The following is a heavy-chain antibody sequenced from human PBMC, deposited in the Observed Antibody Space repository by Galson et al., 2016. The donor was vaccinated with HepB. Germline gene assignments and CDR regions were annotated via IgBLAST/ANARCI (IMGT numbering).Heavy chain of an antibody. CDR3: AHRSVVSGWYFDL. V-gene: IGHV2-5*02. CDR2: GNWDDDE. J-gene: IGHJ2*01. Sequence: PALVKPTQTLTLTCTFSGLSLRTRGLAVGWIRQPPGKARQWLALGNWDDDERYSPSRKNRPTITKYTTKNQVVLTMTTMDPVDTATYYCAHRSVVSGWYFDLWARGTPVTVSS. CDR1: GLSLRTRGLA. D-gene: IGHD2-15*01.